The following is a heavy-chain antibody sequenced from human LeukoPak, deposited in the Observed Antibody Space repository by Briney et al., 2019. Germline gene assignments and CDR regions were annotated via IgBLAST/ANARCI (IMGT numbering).Heavy chain of an antibody. CDR3: AKDQGYSSAWYSRDGFDM. J-gene: IGHJ3*02. CDR2: ISKSGDST. CDR1: GFTFSSHG. Sequence: GGSLRLSYAASGFTFSSHGMHWVRQAPGKGLESVSAISKSGDSTFYADSVKGRFTISRDNSQNTLYVQMNSLRAEDTAVYYCAKDQGYSSAWYSRDGFDMWGQGTMVTVSS. V-gene: IGHV3-23*01. D-gene: IGHD6-19*01.